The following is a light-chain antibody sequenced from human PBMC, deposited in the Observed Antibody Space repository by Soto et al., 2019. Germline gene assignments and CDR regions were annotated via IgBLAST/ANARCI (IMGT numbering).Light chain of an antibody. CDR3: SSYTSSSTQV. CDR2: EVS. V-gene: IGLV2-14*01. J-gene: IGLJ1*01. Sequence: QSALTQPASVSGSPGQSITISCTGTSSDVGGYNYVSWYQQHPGKAPKLMIYEVSNRPSGVSNRFSGSKSGNTASLPISGLQAEDEADYYCSSYTSSSTQVFGNRTKVTVL. CDR1: SSDVGGYNY.